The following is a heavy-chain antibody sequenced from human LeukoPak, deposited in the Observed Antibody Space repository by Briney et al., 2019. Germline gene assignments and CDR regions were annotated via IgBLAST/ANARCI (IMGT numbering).Heavy chain of an antibody. Sequence: GGSLRLSCAASGFTVSSNYMSLVRQAPGKGLEWVSVIYSGGSTYYADSVKGRFTISRDNSKNTLYLQMNSLRAEDTAVYYCARLVTDYDILTGYYIGRDFDYWGQGTLVTVSS. V-gene: IGHV3-53*01. D-gene: IGHD3-9*01. CDR1: GFTVSSNY. CDR3: ARLVTDYDILTGYYIGRDFDY. J-gene: IGHJ4*02. CDR2: IYSGGST.